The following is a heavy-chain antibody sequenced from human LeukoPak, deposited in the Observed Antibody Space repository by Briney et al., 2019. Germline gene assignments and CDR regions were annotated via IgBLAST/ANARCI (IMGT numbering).Heavy chain of an antibody. Sequence: SETLSLTCTVSGGSISSSGSYWGWIRHPPGKGLGWFGSVYYSGNTYNPSLKSRVTISVDTSKNQFSLNLTSVNAADTAIYYCARVMAARREDLNWFDPWGQGTLVTVSS. CDR1: GGSISSSGSY. V-gene: IGHV4-39*07. CDR3: ARVMAARREDLNWFDP. J-gene: IGHJ5*02. CDR2: VYYSGNT. D-gene: IGHD6-6*01.